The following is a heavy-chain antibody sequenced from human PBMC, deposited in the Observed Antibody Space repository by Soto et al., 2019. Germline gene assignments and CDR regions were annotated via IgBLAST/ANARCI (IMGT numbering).Heavy chain of an antibody. V-gene: IGHV4-4*02. CDR1: SGSISSSNW. CDR2: IYHSGST. D-gene: IGHD6-19*01. CDR3: ARDDKSVAGSGRPYCYMGV. J-gene: IGHJ6*03. Sequence: SETLSLTCAVSSGSISSSNWWSWVRQPPGKGLEWIGEIYHSGSTNYNPSLKSRVTISVDKSKNQFSLKLSSVTAADTAVYYCARDDKSVAGSGRPYCYMGVWGKGTTVTVSS.